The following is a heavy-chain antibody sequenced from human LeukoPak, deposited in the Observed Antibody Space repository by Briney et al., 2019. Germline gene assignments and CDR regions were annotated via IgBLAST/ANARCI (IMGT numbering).Heavy chain of an antibody. CDR2: ISGSGGST. V-gene: IGHV3-23*01. J-gene: IGHJ4*02. CDR1: GFTFSNYA. CDR3: AKAPNFDWFPSDY. Sequence: GGSLRLSCAASGFTFSNYAMNWVRQAPGKGLEWVSAISGSGGSTYYADSVKGRFTIFRDNSKNTLYLQINSLRAEDTAVYYCAKAPNFDWFPSDYWGQGTLVTVSS. D-gene: IGHD3-9*01.